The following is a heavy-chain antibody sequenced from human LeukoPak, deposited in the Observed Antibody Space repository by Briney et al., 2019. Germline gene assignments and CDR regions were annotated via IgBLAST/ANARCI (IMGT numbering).Heavy chain of an antibody. CDR3: ARQAWWETTTGAFDI. V-gene: IGHV5-51*01. CDR1: GYSFTSYW. Sequence: GGSLQISCKGSGYSFTSYWIGRVRQMLGKGLEWMGIIYPGDSDTRYSPSFQGQVTISADKSISTAYLQWSSLKASDTAMYYCARQAWWETTTGAFDIWGQGTMVTVSS. CDR2: IYPGDSDT. J-gene: IGHJ3*02. D-gene: IGHD1-26*01.